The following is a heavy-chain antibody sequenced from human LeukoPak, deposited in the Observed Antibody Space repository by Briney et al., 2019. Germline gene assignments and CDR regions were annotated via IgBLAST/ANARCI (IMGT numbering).Heavy chain of an antibody. Sequence: PGGSLRLSCAASGFTFSRYGMHWVRQAPGKGLEWVAFIRYDGSNKYYADSVKGRFTISRDNSKNTLYLQMNSLRAEDTAVYYCAKSPKVGLGEVVPAARNWGQGAMVTVPS. CDR1: GFTFSRYG. CDR3: AKSPKVGLGEVVPAARN. V-gene: IGHV3-30*02. CDR2: IRYDGSNK. D-gene: IGHD2-2*01. J-gene: IGHJ3*01.